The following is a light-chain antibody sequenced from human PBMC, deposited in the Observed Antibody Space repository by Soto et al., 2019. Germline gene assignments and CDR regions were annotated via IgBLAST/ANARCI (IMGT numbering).Light chain of an antibody. CDR3: QHYNSYSEA. Sequence: DIQMTQSPSTLSGSVGDRVTITCRAIETISSWLAWYQQKPGKAPKLLIYEASNLKSGVPSRFSGSGPGTEFTLTISSLQPDDFATYYCQHYNSYSEAFGQGTKVDIK. CDR2: EAS. CDR1: ETISSW. V-gene: IGKV1-5*03. J-gene: IGKJ1*01.